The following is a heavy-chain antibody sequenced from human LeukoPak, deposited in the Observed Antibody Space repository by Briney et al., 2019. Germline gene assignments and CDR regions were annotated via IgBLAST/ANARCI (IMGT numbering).Heavy chain of an antibody. CDR2: IFGTL. D-gene: IGHD1-1*01. CDR1: GGSFSNFA. Sequence: SVKVSCKASGGSFSNFAISWVRQAPGQGFEWLGGIFGTLTYAPNFQGRVSFTTDESTSTAYMELSGLTSEDTAVYYFVAQLVDAPPTFDYWGQGTLVTVSS. J-gene: IGHJ4*02. CDR3: VAQLVDAPPTFDY. V-gene: IGHV1-69*05.